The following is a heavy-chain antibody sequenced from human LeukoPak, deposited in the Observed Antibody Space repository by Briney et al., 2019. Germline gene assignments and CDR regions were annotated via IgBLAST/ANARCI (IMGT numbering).Heavy chain of an antibody. J-gene: IGHJ6*03. V-gene: IGHV3-30*02. D-gene: IGHD4-17*01. Sequence: GGSLRLSCAASGFTFSSYGMHWVRQAPGKGLEWVAFIRYDGSNKYYADSVKGRFTISRDNSKNTLYLQMNSLRAEDTAVYYCARLDGDSHYYYYMDVWGKGTTVTVSS. CDR2: IRYDGSNK. CDR1: GFTFSSYG. CDR3: ARLDGDSHYYYYMDV.